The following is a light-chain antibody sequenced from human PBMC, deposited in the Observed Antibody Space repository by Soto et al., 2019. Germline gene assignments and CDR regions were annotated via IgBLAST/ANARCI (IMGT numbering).Light chain of an antibody. V-gene: IGKV1-5*03. CDR2: KAS. CDR1: QTISSW. Sequence: DIQMTQSPSTLSGSVGDRVTITCRASQTISSWLAWYQQKPGKAPKLLIYKASTLKSGVPPRFSGSGSGTDFTLTISCLQSEDFATYYCQQYYSYPWTFGQGTK. CDR3: QQYYSYPWT. J-gene: IGKJ1*01.